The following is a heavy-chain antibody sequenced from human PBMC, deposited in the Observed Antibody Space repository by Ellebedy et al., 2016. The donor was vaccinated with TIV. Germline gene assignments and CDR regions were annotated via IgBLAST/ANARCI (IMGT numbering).Heavy chain of an antibody. Sequence: SETLSLTCTVSGYSISSGYYWGWIRQPPGKGLEWIGSIYYSGSTYYNPSLKSRVTISVDTSKNQFSLKLSSVTAADTAVYYCARRILVSVEWEHQTNWFDPWGQGTLVTVSS. J-gene: IGHJ5*02. CDR3: ARRILVSVEWEHQTNWFDP. CDR1: GYSISSGYY. CDR2: IYYSGST. D-gene: IGHD1-26*01. V-gene: IGHV4-38-2*02.